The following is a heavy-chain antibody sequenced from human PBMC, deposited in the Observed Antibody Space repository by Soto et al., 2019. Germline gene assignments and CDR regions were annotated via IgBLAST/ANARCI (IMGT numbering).Heavy chain of an antibody. V-gene: IGHV2-5*02. Sequence: SGPTLVNPTQTLTLTCTFSGFSLSTSGVGVGWIRQPPGKALEWLALIYWDDDKRYSPSLKSRLTITKDTSKNQVVLTMTNMDPVDTATYYCAHRTVVPYGSVKNNWFDPWGQGTLVTVSS. CDR3: AHRTVVPYGSVKNNWFDP. D-gene: IGHD3-10*01. CDR2: IYWDDDK. CDR1: GFSLSTSGVG. J-gene: IGHJ5*02.